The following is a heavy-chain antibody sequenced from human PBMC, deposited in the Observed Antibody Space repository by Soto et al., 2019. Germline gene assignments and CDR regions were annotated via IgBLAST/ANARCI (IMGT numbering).Heavy chain of an antibody. CDR3: ARQPTPLRFLEWLLTDY. CDR2: ISYSGST. V-gene: IGHV4-39*01. D-gene: IGHD3-3*01. Sequence: QLQLQESGPGLVKPSATLSLNCTVSGGSISSSSYYWGWIRQPPGKGLEWIGSISYSGSTYYNPSLNNRVTISVDTYKTQFSRKLSSVTAADTAVYYCARQPTPLRFLEWLLTDYWGQGTLVTVSS. CDR1: GGSISSSSYY. J-gene: IGHJ4*02.